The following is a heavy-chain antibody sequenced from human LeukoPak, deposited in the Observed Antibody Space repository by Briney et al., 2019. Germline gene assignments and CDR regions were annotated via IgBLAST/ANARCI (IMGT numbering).Heavy chain of an antibody. D-gene: IGHD2-21*01. CDR1: GFTFSNYY. V-gene: IGHV1-46*01. J-gene: IGHJ6*03. CDR2: LNPSGGST. Sequence: ASVKVSCKASGFTFSNYYIHWVRQSPGQGLEWMGELNPSGGSTSYAQKFQGRVTMTRDMSTSTVYMELSSLRSEDTAVYYCARVPGLIPYYYMDVWGKGTTVTVSS. CDR3: ARVPGLIPYYYMDV.